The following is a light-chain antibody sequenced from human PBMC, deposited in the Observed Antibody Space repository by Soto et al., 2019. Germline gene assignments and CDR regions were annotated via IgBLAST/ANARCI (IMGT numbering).Light chain of an antibody. CDR1: QSVGTF. CDR3: QQYNSWPQWT. Sequence: EIVLTQSPATLSLSPGERATLSCRASQSVGTFFAWYQQKPGQAPRLLIYDASNRATGVPARFSGGGSETDFTLTISSLEPEDFAVYYCQQYNSWPQWTFGQGTKVEI. CDR2: DAS. V-gene: IGKV3-11*01. J-gene: IGKJ1*01.